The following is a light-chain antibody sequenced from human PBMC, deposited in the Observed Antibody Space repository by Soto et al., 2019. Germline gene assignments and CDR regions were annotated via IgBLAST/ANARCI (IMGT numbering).Light chain of an antibody. CDR3: QQYGTSSRT. V-gene: IGKV3-20*01. CDR1: QSIGGS. CDR2: GAS. J-gene: IGKJ2*01. Sequence: EIVLTQSPDNLSLSPGERATLSCRASQSIGGSLAWYQQTPDQSPRLLIYGASSRATGIPDRFSGSGSGTDFTLTISRLEPEDFAVYYCQQYGTSSRTFGQGTKVQIK.